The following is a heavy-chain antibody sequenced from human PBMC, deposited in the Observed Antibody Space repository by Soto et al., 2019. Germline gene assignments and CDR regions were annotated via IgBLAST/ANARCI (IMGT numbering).Heavy chain of an antibody. CDR2: ITWNGATT. V-gene: IGHV3-20*04. CDR3: ARDGGVVVAVDAFDV. Sequence: EVQLVESGGGVVRPGGSLRLSCAASGFTFDDHGMTWVRQAPGKGLERVSGITWNGATTGYADSVKGRFTISRDNAKNSLYLEMNSLRVEDTALYYCARDGGVVVAVDAFDVWGQGTMVTVSS. D-gene: IGHD6-19*01. J-gene: IGHJ3*01. CDR1: GFTFDDHG.